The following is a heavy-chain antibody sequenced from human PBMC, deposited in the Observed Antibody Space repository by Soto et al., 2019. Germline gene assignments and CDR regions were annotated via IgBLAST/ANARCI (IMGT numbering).Heavy chain of an antibody. D-gene: IGHD3-22*01. V-gene: IGHV3-30*18. CDR1: GFTFSSYG. Sequence: QVQLVESGGGVVQPGRSLRLSCAASGFTFSSYGMHWVRQAPGKGLEWVAVISYDGSNKYYTDSVKGRFTISRDNSKNALYLQMNRLRAEDTAVYYCAKDLPTMIVVVQSPMEYWGQGTLVTVSS. CDR3: AKDLPTMIVVVQSPMEY. J-gene: IGHJ4*02. CDR2: ISYDGSNK.